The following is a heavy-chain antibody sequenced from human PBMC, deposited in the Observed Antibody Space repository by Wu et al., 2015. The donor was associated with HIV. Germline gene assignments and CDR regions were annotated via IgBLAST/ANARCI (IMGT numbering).Heavy chain of an antibody. J-gene: IGHJ2*01. D-gene: IGHD4-17*01. Sequence: QVQLVQSGAEVKKPGSSVKVSCKASGGTFSRYAISWVRQAPGQGLEWMGGIIPIFGTTNYAQKFQGRVTVTTDEYTSTVYMELSYVTSEDTAVYYCASQTTTVTTNWYFDLWGRGTLVTVSS. CDR3: ASQTTTVTTNWYFDL. CDR2: IIPIFGTT. V-gene: IGHV1-69*05. CDR1: GGTFSRYA.